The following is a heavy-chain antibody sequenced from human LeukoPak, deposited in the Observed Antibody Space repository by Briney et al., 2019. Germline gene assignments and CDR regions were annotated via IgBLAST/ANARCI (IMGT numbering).Heavy chain of an antibody. CDR3: ASYYDFWSGYYGYFQH. D-gene: IGHD3-3*01. V-gene: IGHV4-4*09. Sequence: SETLSLTCTVSGGSISSYYWSWIQQPPGKGLEWIGYIYTSGSTNYNPSLKSRVTISVDTSKNQFSLKLSSVTAADTAVYYCASYYDFWSGYYGYFQHWGQGTLVTVSS. CDR2: IYTSGST. J-gene: IGHJ1*01. CDR1: GGSISSYY.